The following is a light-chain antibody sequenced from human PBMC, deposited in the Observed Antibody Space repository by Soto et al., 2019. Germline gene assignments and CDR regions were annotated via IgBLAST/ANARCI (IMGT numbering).Light chain of an antibody. V-gene: IGKV3-20*01. CDR3: QQYGSSPRT. CDR1: QSFSSSY. J-gene: IGKJ1*01. CDR2: GAS. Sequence: EMVLTQSPGTLSLPPGERATLSCRASQSFSSSYLAWYQQKPGQAPRLLICGASSRATGIPDRFSGSGSGTDFTLTISRLEPEDFAAYYCQQYGSSPRTFGQGTKVDIK.